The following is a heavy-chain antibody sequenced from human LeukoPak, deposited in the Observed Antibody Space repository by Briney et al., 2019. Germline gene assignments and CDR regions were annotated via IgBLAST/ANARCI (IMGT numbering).Heavy chain of an antibody. D-gene: IGHD6-19*01. V-gene: IGHV3-64*02. Sequence: EGSLRLSCAASGFTFSSYAMHWVRQAPGKGLEYVSGISSYGDSTYYADSVRDRFTISRDNSKNTLDLQMGSLRAEDMAVYYCARSTSGWYGKFDYWGQGTLVTVSS. CDR3: ARSTSGWYGKFDY. CDR1: GFTFSSYA. CDR2: ISSYGDST. J-gene: IGHJ4*02.